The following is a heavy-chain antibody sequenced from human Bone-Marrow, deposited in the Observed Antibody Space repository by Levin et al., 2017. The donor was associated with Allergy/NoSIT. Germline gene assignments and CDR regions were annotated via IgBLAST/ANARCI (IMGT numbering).Heavy chain of an antibody. Sequence: AGGSLRLSCTASGFTFSGSVMHWVRQAPGKGLEWLTVISFDGSGEQYADSVKGRFTISRDNAKNTLYLQMNSLRSEDMAIYYCARERGSSGRAGWFDPGAREPWSPSPQ. CDR1: GFTFSGSV. D-gene: IGHD3-22*01. V-gene: IGHV3-30*01. CDR3: ARERGSSGRAGWFDP. CDR2: ISFDGSGE. J-gene: IGHJ5*02.